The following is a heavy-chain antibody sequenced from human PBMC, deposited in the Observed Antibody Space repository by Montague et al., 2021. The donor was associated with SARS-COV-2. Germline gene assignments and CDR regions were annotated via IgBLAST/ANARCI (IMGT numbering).Heavy chain of an antibody. CDR3: VRGATRTFDY. Sequence: SETLSLTCTVSGDSLTYFYWSWIRQSPGKGLEWIGNIFYRGTTNYNPSLKSRVTISVDTSKNQFSLNLTSVTAADTAVYYCVRGATRTFDYWRQGTLVTVSS. D-gene: IGHD2-2*01. V-gene: IGHV4-59*01. CDR2: IFYRGTT. CDR1: GDSLTYFY. J-gene: IGHJ4*02.